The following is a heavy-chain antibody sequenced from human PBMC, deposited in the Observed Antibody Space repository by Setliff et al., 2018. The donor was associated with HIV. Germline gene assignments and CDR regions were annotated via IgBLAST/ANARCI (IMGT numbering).Heavy chain of an antibody. Sequence: ASVKVSCKPSGYSFTNHYMHWVRQASGQGLEWMGVINPTGGSTRNTQKFQGRVAMTRDTSTSTVYMGLSSLRSEDTAVYYCASAGAWQRNALDIWGQGTMVTVSS. V-gene: IGHV1-46*01. CDR3: ASAGAWQRNALDI. D-gene: IGHD5-12*01. CDR1: GYSFTNHY. CDR2: INPTGGST. J-gene: IGHJ3*02.